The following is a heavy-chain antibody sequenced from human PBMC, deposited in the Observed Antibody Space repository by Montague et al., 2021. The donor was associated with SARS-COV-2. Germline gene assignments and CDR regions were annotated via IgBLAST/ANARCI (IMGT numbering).Heavy chain of an antibody. Sequence: SETLSLTCSVSGGSISGHYWSWIRQPPGQGLEFVCYLHHSGSTSNNFAHRSRVTITLATYKNQFSLQLRFMTAADTAVYYCSRGGGGCALDYWGQGTLVTVSS. J-gene: IGHJ4*02. V-gene: IGHV4-59*11. D-gene: IGHD4-23*01. CDR1: GGSISGHY. CDR3: SRGGGGCALDY. CDR2: LHHSGST.